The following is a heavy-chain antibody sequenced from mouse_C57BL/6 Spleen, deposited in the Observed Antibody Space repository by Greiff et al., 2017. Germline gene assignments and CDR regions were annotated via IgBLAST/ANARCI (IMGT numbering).Heavy chain of an antibody. CDR2: INPSNGGT. CDR1: GYTFTSYW. Sequence: QVQLQQPGTELVKPGASVKLSCKASGYTFTSYWMHWVKQRPGQGLEWIGNINPSNGGTNYNEKFKSKATLTVDKSSSTAYMQLSSLTSEDSAVYDCARSRRGTVVEDWYFDVWGTGTTVTVSS. CDR3: ARSRRGTVVEDWYFDV. J-gene: IGHJ1*03. D-gene: IGHD1-1*01. V-gene: IGHV1-53*01.